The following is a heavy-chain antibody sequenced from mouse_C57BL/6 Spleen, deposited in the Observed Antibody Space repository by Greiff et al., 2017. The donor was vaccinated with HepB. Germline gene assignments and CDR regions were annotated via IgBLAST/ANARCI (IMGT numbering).Heavy chain of an antibody. D-gene: IGHD1-1*01. V-gene: IGHV1-15*01. J-gene: IGHJ3*01. CDR1: GYTFTDYE. Sequence: VKLMESGAELVRPGASVTLSCKASGYTFTDYEMHWVKQTPVHGLEWIGAIDPETGGTAYNQKFKGKAILTADKSSSTAYMELRSLTSEDSAVYYCTRSGGYYGGVWFAYWGQGTLVTVSA. CDR3: TRSGGYYGGVWFAY. CDR2: IDPETGGT.